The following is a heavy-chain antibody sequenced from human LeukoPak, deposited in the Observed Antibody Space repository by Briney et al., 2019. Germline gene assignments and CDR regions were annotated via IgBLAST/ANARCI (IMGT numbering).Heavy chain of an antibody. CDR1: GFTFTRHW. CDR2: MNDDGSST. V-gene: IGHV3-74*01. Sequence: GGSLRLSCVVSGFTFTRHWMHWVRQAPGKGLVWVSRMNDDGSSTSYAEALKGRFTISRDNAKNTLYLHMSNLRAEDTAVYYCAREAYGPDYYMDVWGKGTTVTISS. D-gene: IGHD3-10*01. CDR3: AREAYGPDYYMDV. J-gene: IGHJ6*03.